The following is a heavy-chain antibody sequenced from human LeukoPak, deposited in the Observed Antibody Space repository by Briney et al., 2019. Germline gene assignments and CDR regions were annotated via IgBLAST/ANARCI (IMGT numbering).Heavy chain of an antibody. J-gene: IGHJ6*03. Sequence: SVKVSCKASGGTFSSYAISWVRQAPGQGLEWMGRIIPILGIANYAQKFQGRVTMTRNTSISTAYMELSSLRAEDTAVYYCARDASVITMVRGAYMDVWGKGTTVTVSS. CDR3: ARDASVITMVRGAYMDV. CDR2: IIPILGIA. D-gene: IGHD3-10*01. V-gene: IGHV1-69*04. CDR1: GGTFSSYA.